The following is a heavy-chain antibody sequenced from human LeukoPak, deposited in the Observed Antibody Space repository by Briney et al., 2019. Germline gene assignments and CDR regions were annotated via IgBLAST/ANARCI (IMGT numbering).Heavy chain of an antibody. Sequence: GASVKVSCKASGYMFTSYYMHWVRQAPGQGREWMGMINPSGGGTNYAQKFQGRVTMTRDTSTSTVYMELSSLRSEDTAVYYCARDGDDFGDYVEYNYYGLDVWGQGTTVTVSS. V-gene: IGHV1-46*01. CDR2: INPSGGGT. CDR1: GYMFTSYY. J-gene: IGHJ6*02. D-gene: IGHD4-17*01. CDR3: ARDGDDFGDYVEYNYYGLDV.